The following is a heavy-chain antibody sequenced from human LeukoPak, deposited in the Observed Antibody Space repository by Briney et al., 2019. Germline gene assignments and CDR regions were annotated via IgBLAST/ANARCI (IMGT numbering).Heavy chain of an antibody. Sequence: SVKVSCKASGGTFSSYAISWVRQAPGQGLEWMGGIIPIFGTANYAQKFQGRVTITADESTSTAFMELSSLRSEDTVVYYCARSGGSGWYFDYWGQGTLVTVSS. V-gene: IGHV1-69*13. CDR3: ARSGGSGWYFDY. CDR2: IIPIFGTA. J-gene: IGHJ4*02. CDR1: GGTFSSYA. D-gene: IGHD6-19*01.